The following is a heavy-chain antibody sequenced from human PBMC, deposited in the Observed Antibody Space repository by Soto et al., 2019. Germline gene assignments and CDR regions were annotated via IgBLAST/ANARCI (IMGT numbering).Heavy chain of an antibody. D-gene: IGHD3-9*01. V-gene: IGHV4-4*07. Sequence: SETLSLTCTVSDGSISSYYWCWIRQPAGKGLEWNGRIYTSGSTNYNPSLKSRVTMSVDTSKNQFSLKLSSVTAADTAVYYCARDSDWLAARLPYYYYYGMDVWGQGTTVTVSS. CDR3: ARDSDWLAARLPYYYYYGMDV. J-gene: IGHJ6*02. CDR2: IYTSGST. CDR1: DGSISSYY.